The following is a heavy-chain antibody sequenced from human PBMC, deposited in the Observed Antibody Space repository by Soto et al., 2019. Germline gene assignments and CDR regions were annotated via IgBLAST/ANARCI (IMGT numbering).Heavy chain of an antibody. Sequence: SVKVSCKASGGTFSSYAISWVRQAPGQGLEWMGGIIPIFGTANYAQKFQGRVTITADKSTSTAYMELSSLRSEDTAVYYCARDMAPPYSSGRYAGYWGQGTLVTVSS. V-gene: IGHV1-69*06. J-gene: IGHJ4*02. CDR3: ARDMAPPYSSGRYAGY. D-gene: IGHD6-19*01. CDR1: GGTFSSYA. CDR2: IIPIFGTA.